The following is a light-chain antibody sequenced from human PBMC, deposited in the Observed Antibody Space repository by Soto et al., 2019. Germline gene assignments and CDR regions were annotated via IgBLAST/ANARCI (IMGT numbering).Light chain of an antibody. CDR1: QSIARW. CDR3: QQYNSYWT. J-gene: IGKJ1*01. CDR2: DAS. V-gene: IGKV1-5*01. Sequence: QITQSRSPLTASLGDRVTITCWASQSIARWVAWYQQKPGKAPKLLIYDASSLESGVPSRFSGSGSGTEFTLTIISLQPDDFATYYCQQYNSYWTFGQGTKVDIK.